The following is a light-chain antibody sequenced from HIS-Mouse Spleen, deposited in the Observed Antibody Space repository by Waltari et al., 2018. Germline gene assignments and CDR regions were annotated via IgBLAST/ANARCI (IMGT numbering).Light chain of an antibody. Sequence: RITCSGDALPKKYAYWYQQKSGQAPVLVIYEDSKRPSGIPERFSGSSSGTMATLTISGLQAEDEADYYCCSYAGSSTVVFGGGTKLTVL. J-gene: IGLJ2*01. CDR1: ALPKKY. CDR3: CSYAGSSTVV. CDR2: EDS. V-gene: IGLV3-10*01.